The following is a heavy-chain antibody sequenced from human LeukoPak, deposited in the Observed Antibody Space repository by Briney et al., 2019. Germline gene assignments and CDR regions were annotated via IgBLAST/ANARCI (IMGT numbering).Heavy chain of an antibody. J-gene: IGHJ4*02. CDR1: GFTFSSYS. D-gene: IGHD3-22*01. V-gene: IGHV3-21*01. Sequence: PGGSLRLSCAASGFTFSSYSMNWVRQAPGKGLEWVSSISIGSSVIYYADSVKGRFTISRDIAKNSLYPQMNSLRAEDTAVYYCARTDYYDKSIDYWGQGTLVTVSS. CDR2: ISIGSSVI. CDR3: ARTDYYDKSIDY.